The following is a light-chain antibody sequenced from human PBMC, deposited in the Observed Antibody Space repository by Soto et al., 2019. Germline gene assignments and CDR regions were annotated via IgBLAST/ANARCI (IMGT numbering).Light chain of an antibody. CDR3: QQYGSSPFT. V-gene: IGKV3-20*01. CDR1: QSFSSSY. J-gene: IGKJ3*01. CDR2: GAS. Sequence: EIVLTQSPCSLSLSPGERATLSCRASQSFSSSYLAWYQQKPGQAPRLLIYGASSRATGIPDRFSGSGSGTDFTLTISSLEPEDFAVYYCQQYGSSPFTFGPGTKVDIK.